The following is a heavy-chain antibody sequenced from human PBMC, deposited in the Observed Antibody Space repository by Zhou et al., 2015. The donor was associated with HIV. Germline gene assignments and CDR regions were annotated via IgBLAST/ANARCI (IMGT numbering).Heavy chain of an antibody. V-gene: IGHV1-69*01. CDR1: GGTFSSYA. J-gene: IGHJ3*02. Sequence: QVQLVQSGAEVKKPGSSVKVSCKASGGTFSSYAISWVRQAPGQGLEWMGGIIPIFGTANYAQKFQGRVTITADESTSTAYMELSSLRSEDTAVYYCARGVGFGPTTWGSFDIWGQGDNGHRLF. CDR3: ARGVGFGPTTWGSFDI. D-gene: IGHD3-10*01. CDR2: IIPIFGTA.